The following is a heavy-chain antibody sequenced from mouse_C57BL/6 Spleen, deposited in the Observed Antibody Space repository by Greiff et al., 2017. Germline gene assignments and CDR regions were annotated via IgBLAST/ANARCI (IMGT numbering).Heavy chain of an antibody. CDR3: ASVYYSNLYYAMDY. CDR1: GYTFTSYW. V-gene: IGHV1-64*01. D-gene: IGHD2-5*01. J-gene: IGHJ4*01. Sequence: QVQLQQPGAELVKPGASVKLSCKASGYTFTSYWMHWVKQRPGQGLEWIGMIHPNSGSTNYNEKFKSKATLTVDKSSSTAYMQLSSLTSEDSAVYYCASVYYSNLYYAMDYWGQGTSVTVSS. CDR2: IHPNSGST.